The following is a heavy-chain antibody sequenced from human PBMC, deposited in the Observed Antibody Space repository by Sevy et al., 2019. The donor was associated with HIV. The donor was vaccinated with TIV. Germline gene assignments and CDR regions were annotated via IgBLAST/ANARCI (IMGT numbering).Heavy chain of an antibody. CDR2: IYYSGST. CDR3: ARGGATAGDDY. Sequence: SETLSLTCTVSDGSISSYYWSWIRQPPGKGLEWIGYIYYSGSTNYNPSLKSRVTISVDTSKNQFSLKLSSVTAADTAVYYCARGGATAGDDYWGQGTLVTVSS. CDR1: DGSISSYY. D-gene: IGHD3-16*01. J-gene: IGHJ4*02. V-gene: IGHV4-59*01.